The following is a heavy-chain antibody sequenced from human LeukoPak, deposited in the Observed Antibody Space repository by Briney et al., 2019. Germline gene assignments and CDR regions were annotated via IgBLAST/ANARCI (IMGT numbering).Heavy chain of an antibody. CDR3: ARQFGEARNYYYYMDV. J-gene: IGHJ6*03. V-gene: IGHV5-51*01. CDR2: IYPGDSDT. Sequence: KVSCKASGGTFSSYAISWVRQAPGQGLEWMGIIYPGDSDTRYSPSFQGQVTISADKSISTAYLQWSSLKASDTAMYYCARQFGEARNYYYYMDVWGKGTTVTVSS. CDR1: GGTFSSYA. D-gene: IGHD3-10*01.